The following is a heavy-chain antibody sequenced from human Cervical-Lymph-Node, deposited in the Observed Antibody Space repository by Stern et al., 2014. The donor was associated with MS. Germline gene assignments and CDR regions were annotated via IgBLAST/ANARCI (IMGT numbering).Heavy chain of an antibody. D-gene: IGHD5-24*01. CDR1: GVTFSRYW. Sequence: VQLVESGGGLVQPGGSLTLSCVASGVTFSRYWMSWVRQTPGKGLECVASINPDGSQKNYVDSVKGRFTISRDNAKNSLYLQMNPLRAEDTAIYYCAREDNWGQGTLVTVSS. V-gene: IGHV3-7*01. J-gene: IGHJ4*02. CDR3: AREDN. CDR2: INPDGSQK.